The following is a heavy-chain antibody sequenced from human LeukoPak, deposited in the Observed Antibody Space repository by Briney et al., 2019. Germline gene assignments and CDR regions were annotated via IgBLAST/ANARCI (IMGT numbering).Heavy chain of an antibody. CDR2: ISYDGSNK. CDR3: AKDLGSSWFFDY. J-gene: IGHJ4*02. CDR1: GFTFSSYG. V-gene: IGHV3-30*18. Sequence: PGRSLRLSCAASGFTFSSYGMHWVRQAPGKGLEWVAYISYDGSNKYYADSVKGRFTIPRDNSKNTLYLQMHSLRAEDTAVYYCAKDLGSSWFFDYWGQGTLVTVSS. D-gene: IGHD6-13*01.